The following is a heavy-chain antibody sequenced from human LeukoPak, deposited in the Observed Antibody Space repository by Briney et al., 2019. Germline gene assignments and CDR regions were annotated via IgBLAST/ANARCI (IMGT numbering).Heavy chain of an antibody. D-gene: IGHD6-13*01. Sequence: GGSLRLSCAASGFTFSSYSMNWVRQAPGKGLEWVSSISSSNSYIYYADSVKGRFTISRDNAKNSLYLQMNSLRDEDTAVYYCARDDSSTWYIGYWGQGTLVTVSS. V-gene: IGHV3-21*01. CDR3: ARDDSSTWYIGY. CDR1: GFTFSSYS. J-gene: IGHJ4*02. CDR2: ISSSNSYI.